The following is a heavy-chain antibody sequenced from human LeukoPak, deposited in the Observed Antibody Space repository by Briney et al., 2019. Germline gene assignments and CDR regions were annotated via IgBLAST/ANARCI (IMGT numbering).Heavy chain of an antibody. V-gene: IGHV3-21*01. D-gene: IGHD4/OR15-4a*01. Sequence: GGSLRLSCATSGFTFSSSTMNWVRRAPGKGLEWVSSISSGSDYIYHADSVKGRFTISRDNAKNSLYLQMNSLRAEDTAVYYCVRIPNSANFPNWFDPWGQGTLVTVSS. CDR1: GFTFSSST. CDR3: VRIPNSANFPNWFDP. CDR2: ISSGSDYI. J-gene: IGHJ5*02.